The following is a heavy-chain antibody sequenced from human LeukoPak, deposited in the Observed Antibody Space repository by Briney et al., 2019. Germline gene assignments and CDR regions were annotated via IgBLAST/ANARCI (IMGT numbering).Heavy chain of an antibody. CDR1: GFTFSRHW. V-gene: IGHV3-7*03. D-gene: IGHD2-15*01. CDR3: ARDNGWSADF. Sequence: GGSLRLSCAASGFTFSRHWMYWVRQAPGKGLEWVANIKQDGSAKPYVDSVKGRFTISRDNAKNSLFLQMNSLRVEDMAVYYCARDNGWSADFWGQGTLVTVSS. J-gene: IGHJ4*02. CDR2: IKQDGSAK.